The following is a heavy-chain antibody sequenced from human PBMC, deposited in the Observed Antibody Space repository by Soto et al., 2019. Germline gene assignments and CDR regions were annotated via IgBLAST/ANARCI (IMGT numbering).Heavy chain of an antibody. V-gene: IGHV3-23*01. J-gene: IGHJ3*02. CDR2: ISGSGGST. CDR1: GFTFSSYA. D-gene: IGHD6-13*01. CDR3: AKTKLAAAGPRAPDAFDI. Sequence: GGSLRLSCSASGFTFSSYAMSWVRQAPGKGLEWVSAISGSGGSTYYADSVKGRFTISRDNSKNTLYLQMNSLRAEDTAVYYCAKTKLAAAGPRAPDAFDIWGQGTMVTVSS.